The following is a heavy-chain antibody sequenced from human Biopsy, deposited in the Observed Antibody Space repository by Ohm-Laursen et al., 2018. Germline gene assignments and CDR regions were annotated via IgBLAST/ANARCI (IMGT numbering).Heavy chain of an antibody. CDR2: ISDTGST. CDR3: ARLYRLDDYWNDDPPDAFDV. J-gene: IGHJ3*01. Sequence: SETLSLTCTVSGGSLTGDYWSWIRQSPGKGLEWIGSISDTGSTNYSPSLRGRVTISVDTSKKQFSLKVSSVTPADTAVFFCARLYRLDDYWNDDPPDAFDVWGQGTMVTVSS. V-gene: IGHV4-59*01. D-gene: IGHD3-3*01. CDR1: GGSLTGDY.